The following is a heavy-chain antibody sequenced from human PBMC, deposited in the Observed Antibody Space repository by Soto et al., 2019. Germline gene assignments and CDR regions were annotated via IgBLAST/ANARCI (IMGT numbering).Heavy chain of an antibody. V-gene: IGHV4-59*12. CDR1: GGSISSYY. CDR3: ARGKRDNWNYGARFDY. J-gene: IGHJ4*02. Sequence: PSETLSLTCTVSGGSISSYYWSWIRQPPGKGLEWIGYIYYSGSTNYNPSLKSRVTISVDTSKNQFSLKLSSVTAADTAVYYCARGKRDNWNYGARFDYWGQGTLVTVSS. D-gene: IGHD1-7*01. CDR2: IYYSGST.